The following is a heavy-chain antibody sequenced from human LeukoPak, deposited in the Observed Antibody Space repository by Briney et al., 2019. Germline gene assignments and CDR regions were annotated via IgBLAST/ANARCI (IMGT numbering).Heavy chain of an antibody. CDR2: ISWNSGSI. V-gene: IGHV3-9*01. Sequence: GRSLRLSCAASGFTFDDYAMHWVRQAPGKGLEWVSGISWNSGSIGYADSVKGRFTISRDNAKNSLYLQMNSLRAEDTALYYCAKDGDYGDYYPTXEXXXYGMDVWXQGTTVT. D-gene: IGHD4-17*01. CDR3: AKDGDYGDYYPTXEXXXYGMDV. J-gene: IGHJ6*02. CDR1: GFTFDDYA.